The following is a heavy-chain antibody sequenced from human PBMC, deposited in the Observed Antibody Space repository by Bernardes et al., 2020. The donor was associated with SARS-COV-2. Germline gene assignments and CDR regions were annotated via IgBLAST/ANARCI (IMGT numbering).Heavy chain of an antibody. CDR3: AKELAYGTTWRDYKYYFGMDV. V-gene: IGHV3-23*01. D-gene: IGHD2-8*01. J-gene: IGHJ6*02. CDR2: ISGPGKT. Sequence: GGSLRLSCEASGFTFSTYAMSWVRQAPGKGLEWVSDISGPGKTYYADSVKGRLLISRDNSKNTLYLEMNSLRAEDTALYYCAKELAYGTTWRDYKYYFGMDVWGQGTTVTVSS. CDR1: GFTFSTYA.